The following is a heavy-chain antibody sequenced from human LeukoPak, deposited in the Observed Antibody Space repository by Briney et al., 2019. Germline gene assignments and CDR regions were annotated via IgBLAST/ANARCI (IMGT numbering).Heavy chain of an antibody. J-gene: IGHJ4*02. CDR2: IWFDGSNQ. V-gene: IGHV3-33*01. Sequence: GGSLRLSCAASGFIFSSYAMHWVRRAPGKGPEWVAIIWFDGSNQYYAESVEGRFTVSRDNSKNTLYLQMDSLRAEDTAVYSCARGLGYSYGYGIDYWGQGTLVIASS. D-gene: IGHD5-18*01. CDR3: ARGLGYSYGYGIDY. CDR1: GFIFSSYA.